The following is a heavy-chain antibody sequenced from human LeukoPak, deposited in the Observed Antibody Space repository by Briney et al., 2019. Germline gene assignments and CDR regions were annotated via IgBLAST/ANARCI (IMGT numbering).Heavy chain of an antibody. CDR1: GFTFSGYT. V-gene: IGHV3-23*01. CDR3: AKESAYCGGDCHFLSDY. CDR2: VSSSRGRT. D-gene: IGHD2-21*01. Sequence: PGGSLRLSCAASGFTFSGYTMSWVRQAPGKGLEWVSAVSSSRGRTFYADSVKGRFTMSRDNSKNTVYLQMNSLRAEDTAVYYCAKESAYCGGDCHFLSDYWGQGTLVTVSS. J-gene: IGHJ4*02.